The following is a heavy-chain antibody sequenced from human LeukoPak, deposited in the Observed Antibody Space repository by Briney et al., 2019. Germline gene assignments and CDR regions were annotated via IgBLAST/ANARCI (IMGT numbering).Heavy chain of an antibody. CDR1: GFTFSRHW. J-gene: IGHJ4*02. D-gene: IGHD3-16*02. Sequence: GGSLRLSCAASGFTFSRHWMHWVRHAPGKRLVWVSRINSDGGSTTYADSVKGRFTISRDNAKNSLYLQMNSLRAEDTAVYYCARSWGSYRTDYWGQGTRVTVSS. V-gene: IGHV3-74*01. CDR3: ARSWGSYRTDY. CDR2: INSDGGST.